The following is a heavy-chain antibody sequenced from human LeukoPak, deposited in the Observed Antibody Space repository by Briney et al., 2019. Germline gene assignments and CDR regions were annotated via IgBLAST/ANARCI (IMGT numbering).Heavy chain of an antibody. CDR2: IYHSGST. J-gene: IGHJ4*02. CDR3: ARASGSGSFDDY. V-gene: IGHV4-38-2*01. Sequence: SETLSLTCAVSGYSISSGYYWGWIRQPPGNGLEWIGSIYHSGSTYYNPSLKSRVTISVDTSKNQFSLKLSSVTAADTAVYYCARASGSGSFDDYWGQGTLVTVSS. CDR1: GYSISSGYY. D-gene: IGHD3-10*01.